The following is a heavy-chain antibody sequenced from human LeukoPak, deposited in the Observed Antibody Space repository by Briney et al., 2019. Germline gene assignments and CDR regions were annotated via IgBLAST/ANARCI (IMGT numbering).Heavy chain of an antibody. J-gene: IGHJ4*02. V-gene: IGHV3-30*07. D-gene: IGHD3-16*01. Sequence: DSVKGRFTISRDNSKNTLYLQVNSLRGDDTAVYYCARALGPFDYWGQGTLVTVSS. CDR3: ARALGPFDY.